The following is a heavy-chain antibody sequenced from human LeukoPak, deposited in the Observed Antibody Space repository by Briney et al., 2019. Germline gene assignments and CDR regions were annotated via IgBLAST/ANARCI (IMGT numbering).Heavy chain of an antibody. D-gene: IGHD2-2*01. CDR3: ARAVGYCSSTSCEEAFDI. CDR1: GGSFSGYY. V-gene: IGHV4-34*01. CDR2: INHSGST. Sequence: SETLSRTCAVYGGSFSGYYWSWIRQPPGKGLEWIGEINHSGSTNYNPSLKSRVTISVETSKNQFSLKLSSVTAADTAVYYCARAVGYCSSTSCEEAFDIWGQGTMVTVSS. J-gene: IGHJ3*02.